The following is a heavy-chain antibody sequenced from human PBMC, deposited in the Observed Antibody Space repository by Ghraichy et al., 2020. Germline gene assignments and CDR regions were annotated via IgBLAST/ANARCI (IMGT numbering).Heavy chain of an antibody. D-gene: IGHD3-10*01. CDR1: GYTFTSYD. CDR3: ARGSTMIRGVSPTGYYGMDV. Sequence: ASVKVSCKASGYTFTSYDINWVRQATGQGLEWMGWMNPNSGNTVYAQNFQGRVTMTRNTSIGTAYMELSSLRSDDTAVYYCARGSTMIRGVSPTGYYGMDVWGQGTTVTVSS. J-gene: IGHJ6*02. V-gene: IGHV1-8*01. CDR2: MNPNSGNT.